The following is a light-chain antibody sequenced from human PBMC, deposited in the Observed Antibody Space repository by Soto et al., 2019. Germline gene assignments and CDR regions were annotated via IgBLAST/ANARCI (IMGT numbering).Light chain of an antibody. CDR3: QQYSDSPLT. CDR2: GAS. CDR1: QSVDANF. Sequence: EIVVTQSPVTLSLSPGERATLFCRASQSVDANFLAWFQQKPGQAPRLLIYGASSRATGIPERFSGFGSGTDFTLTISRVEPEDFALYYCQQYSDSPLTFGPGTRVDI. J-gene: IGKJ3*01. V-gene: IGKV3-20*01.